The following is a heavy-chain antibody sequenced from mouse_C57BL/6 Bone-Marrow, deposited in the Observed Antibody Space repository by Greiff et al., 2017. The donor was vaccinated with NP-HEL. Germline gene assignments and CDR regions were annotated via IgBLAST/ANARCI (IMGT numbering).Heavy chain of an antibody. CDR3: ARMGGYFDV. Sequence: QVQLQQSGAELVKPGASVKMSCKASGYTFTSSWITWVKQRPGQGLEWIGDIYPGSGSTNYNEKFKSKATLTVDTSSSTAYMQLSSLTSEDSAVYYCARMGGYFDVWGTGTTVTVSS. CDR1: GYTFTSSW. CDR2: IYPGSGST. J-gene: IGHJ1*03. V-gene: IGHV1-55*01.